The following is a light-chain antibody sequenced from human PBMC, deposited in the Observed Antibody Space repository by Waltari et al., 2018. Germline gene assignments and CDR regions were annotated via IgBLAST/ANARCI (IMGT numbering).Light chain of an antibody. Sequence: DIVMTQSPDSLAVSLGERATINCKSSKSVLYSSNNKYYLAWYQQKPGQPPKLLIYWASTRESGVPDRFSGSGSGTDFTLTISSLQAEDVAIYYCQQYYNFPRTFGQGTKVEIK. CDR1: KSVLYSSNNKYY. CDR3: QQYYNFPRT. CDR2: WAS. V-gene: IGKV4-1*01. J-gene: IGKJ1*01.